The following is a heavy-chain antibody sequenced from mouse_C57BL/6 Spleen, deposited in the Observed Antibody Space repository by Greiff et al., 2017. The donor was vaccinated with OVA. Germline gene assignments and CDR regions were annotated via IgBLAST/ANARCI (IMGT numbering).Heavy chain of an antibody. Sequence: VQLQQPGTELVKPGASVKLSCTASGYTFTSYWMHWVKQRPGQGLEWIGNITPSNGGTNYNEKLKSRATLTVDKSSSTAYLQLSSLTSEDTAVSYYAGEVSGDSTSYWYFYVWGTGTTVTVAS. J-gene: IGHJ1*03. CDR2: ITPSNGGT. V-gene: IGHV1-53*01. CDR3: AGEVSGDSTSYWYFYV. CDR1: GYTFTSYW. D-gene: IGHD5-1*01.